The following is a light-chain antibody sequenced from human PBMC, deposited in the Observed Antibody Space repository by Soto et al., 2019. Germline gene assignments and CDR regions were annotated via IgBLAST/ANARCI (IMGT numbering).Light chain of an antibody. CDR3: SSYVGFSSVI. CDR2: DVT. V-gene: IGLV2-11*01. CDR1: SSDVGGYNY. Sequence: QSALTQPRSVSGSPGQSVTISCTGTSSDVGGYNYVSWYQQHPGKAPKLIICDVTKRPSGVPDRFSGSKSGNTASLTVSGLQAEDEADYYCSSYVGFSSVIFGGGTKVTVL. J-gene: IGLJ2*01.